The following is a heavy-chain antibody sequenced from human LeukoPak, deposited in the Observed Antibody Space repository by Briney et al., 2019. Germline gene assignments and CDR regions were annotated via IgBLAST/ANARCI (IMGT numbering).Heavy chain of an antibody. Sequence: SQTLSLTCALSGDSVSSNSATWNWIRQSPSRGLEWLGRTYYRSKWYNDYAVSMKSRITINPDTSKNQFSLQLNSVTPEDTAVYDCARRKAATFGMDVWGQGTTVTVSS. D-gene: IGHD6-13*01. J-gene: IGHJ6*02. V-gene: IGHV6-1*01. CDR1: GDSVSSNSAT. CDR3: ARRKAATFGMDV. CDR2: TYYRSKWYN.